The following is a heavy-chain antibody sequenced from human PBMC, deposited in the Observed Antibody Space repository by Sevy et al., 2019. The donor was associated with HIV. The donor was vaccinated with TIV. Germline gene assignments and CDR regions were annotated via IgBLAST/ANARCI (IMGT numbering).Heavy chain of an antibody. Sequence: SETLSLTCAVLDYSIGSGYYWGWVRQSPGKAREWIGTIYPTGKTYYNPSLKSRVTISVDTSKTQFSLRVRSVTAADTALYYCARDGPFRYCNSDTCYAGPSDSWGQGILVTVSS. CDR3: ARDGPFRYCNSDTCYAGPSDS. CDR2: IYPTGKT. J-gene: IGHJ4*02. D-gene: IGHD2-2*01. CDR1: DYSIGSGYY. V-gene: IGHV4-38-2*02.